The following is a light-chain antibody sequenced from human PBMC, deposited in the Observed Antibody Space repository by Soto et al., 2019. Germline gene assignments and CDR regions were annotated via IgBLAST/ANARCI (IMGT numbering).Light chain of an antibody. CDR3: QQTYSTPPT. V-gene: IGKV1-39*01. J-gene: IGKJ1*01. CDR2: SAS. Sequence: DIQMTQSASSLSASLGDRVSIHCRASQNIRDFLNWYQQKPGKAPELLIFSASSLQSGVPSRFSGSGSGTDFTLTIGSLQREDFATYFCQQTYSTPPTFGQGTRVEI. CDR1: QNIRDF.